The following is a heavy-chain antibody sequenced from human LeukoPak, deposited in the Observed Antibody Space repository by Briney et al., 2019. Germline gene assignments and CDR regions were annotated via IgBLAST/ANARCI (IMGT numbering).Heavy chain of an antibody. Sequence: GESLKISCKGSGYMFTNYWIGWVRQMPGKGLEWMGIIYPGDSDTRYSPSFQGQVIISVDKSISTAYLQWSSLRASDTAIYFCVRRGQAGGSYSPGAFDPWGRGTLVTVSS. J-gene: IGHJ5*02. V-gene: IGHV5-51*01. CDR2: IYPGDSDT. CDR1: GYMFTNYW. D-gene: IGHD1-26*01. CDR3: VRRGQAGGSYSPGAFDP.